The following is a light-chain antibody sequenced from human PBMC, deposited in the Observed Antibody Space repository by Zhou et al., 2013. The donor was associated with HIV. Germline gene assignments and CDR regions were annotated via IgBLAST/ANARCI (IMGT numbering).Light chain of an antibody. CDR2: AAS. Sequence: DIQMTQSPSSLSASVGDRVTITCRASQGISNSLAWYQQKPGKVPKLLIYAASILQSGVPARFSGSRSGTDFSLTISSVQPDDSANYYCLQYNTYPLTFGQGTRLEI. J-gene: IGKJ5*01. CDR3: LQYNTYPLT. CDR1: QGISNS. V-gene: IGKV1-27*01.